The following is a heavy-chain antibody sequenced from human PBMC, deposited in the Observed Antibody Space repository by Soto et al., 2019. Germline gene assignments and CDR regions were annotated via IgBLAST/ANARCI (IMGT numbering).Heavy chain of an antibody. CDR3: ARIRGGVVVVAATSPYDAFDI. CDR2: IFSNDEK. D-gene: IGHD2-15*01. J-gene: IGHJ3*02. V-gene: IGHV2-26*01. CDR1: GFSLSNARMG. Sequence: SGPTLVNPTETLTLTCIVSGFSLSNARMGVSWIRQPPGKALEWLAHIFSNDEKSYSTSLKSRLTISKDTSKSQVVLTMTNMDPVDTATYYCARIRGGVVVVAATSPYDAFDIWGQGTMVTVSS.